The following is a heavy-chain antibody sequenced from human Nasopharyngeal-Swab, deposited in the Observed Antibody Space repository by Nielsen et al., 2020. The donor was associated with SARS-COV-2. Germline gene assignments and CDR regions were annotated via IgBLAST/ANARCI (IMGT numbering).Heavy chain of an antibody. D-gene: IGHD6-13*01. Sequence: GGSLRLSCAASGFTFSSYAMHWVRQAPGKGLEWVAVISYDGSNKYYADSVKGRFTISRDNSKNTLYLQMNSLRDEDTAVYYCASNPTGYSSSWYFYYYYMDVWGKGTTVTVSS. J-gene: IGHJ6*03. CDR1: GFTFSSYA. CDR2: ISYDGSNK. CDR3: ASNPTGYSSSWYFYYYYMDV. V-gene: IGHV3-30-3*01.